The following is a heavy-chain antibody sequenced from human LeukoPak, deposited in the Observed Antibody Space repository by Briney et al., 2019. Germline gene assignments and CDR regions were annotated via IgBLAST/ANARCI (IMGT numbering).Heavy chain of an antibody. J-gene: IGHJ5*02. CDR2: INPNSGGT. V-gene: IGHV1-2*02. D-gene: IGHD3-10*01. CDR3: ARDRYYYGSGSYYNAALGFDP. Sequence: VASVKVSCKASGYTFTGYYMHWVRQAPGQGLEWMGWINPNSGGTNYAQKFQGRVTMTRDTSISTAYMELSRLRSDDTAVYYCARDRYYYGSGSYYNAALGFDPWGQGTLVTVSS. CDR1: GYTFTGYY.